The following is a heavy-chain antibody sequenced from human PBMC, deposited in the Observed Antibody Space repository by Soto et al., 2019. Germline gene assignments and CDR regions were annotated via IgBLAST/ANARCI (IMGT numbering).Heavy chain of an antibody. Sequence: QLQLQESGPGLVKPSETLSLTCTVSGDSISSSSYYWGWIRQPPGKDLEWIGTIYFDGSSYYNPSLKSRVTISVDTSTNQFSLMLTSVTAADTAVYYCARRTYSSIWYADYWGQGTLVTVSS. CDR2: IYFDGSS. V-gene: IGHV4-39*01. D-gene: IGHD6-13*01. CDR1: GDSISSSSYY. J-gene: IGHJ4*02. CDR3: ARRTYSSIWYADY.